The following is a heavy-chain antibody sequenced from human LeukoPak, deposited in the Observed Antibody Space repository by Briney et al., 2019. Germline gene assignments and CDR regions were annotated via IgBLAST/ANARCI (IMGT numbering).Heavy chain of an antibody. V-gene: IGHV3-23*01. D-gene: IGHD1-1*01. CDR1: GFSFSSYV. CDR3: AKIWYNWNDVGAFDI. J-gene: IGHJ3*02. CDR2: ISGSGGST. Sequence: GGSLRLSCAASGFSFSSYVMSWVRQAPGKGLEWVSSISGSGGSTYYADSVKGRFTISRDNSQNTLYLQMNSLMQMNSLRAEDTAVYYCAKIWYNWNDVGAFDIWGQGTMVTVSS.